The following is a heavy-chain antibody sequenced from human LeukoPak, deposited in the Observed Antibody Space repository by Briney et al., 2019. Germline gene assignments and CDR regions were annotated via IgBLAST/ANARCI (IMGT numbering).Heavy chain of an antibody. V-gene: IGHV3-74*01. Sequence: GGSLRLSCEVSGFTFNTHWMHWVRQAPGKWLVWVSRIDSDVSSTTYADSVKGRFTISRDNAKNTLYLQMNSLRAEDTAVYYCARETYYDFWSGYYHYYYYMDVWGKGTMVTVSS. CDR2: IDSDVSST. CDR3: ARETYYDFWSGYYHYYYYMDV. D-gene: IGHD3-3*01. J-gene: IGHJ6*03. CDR1: GFTFNTHW.